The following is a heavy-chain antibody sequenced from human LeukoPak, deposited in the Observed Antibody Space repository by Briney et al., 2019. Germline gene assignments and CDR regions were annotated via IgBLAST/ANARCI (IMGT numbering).Heavy chain of an antibody. D-gene: IGHD6-6*01. CDR3: ARDQYSSSSGDL. CDR2: ISAYNGNT. J-gene: IGHJ4*02. CDR1: GYIFTSYG. Sequence: VASVKVSCKASGYIFTSYGISWVRQAPGQGREGMGWISAYNGNTNYAQKLQGRVTMTTDTSTSTAYMELRTLRSDDTHVYYCARDQYSSSSGDLWGQGAMVTVSS. V-gene: IGHV1-18*01.